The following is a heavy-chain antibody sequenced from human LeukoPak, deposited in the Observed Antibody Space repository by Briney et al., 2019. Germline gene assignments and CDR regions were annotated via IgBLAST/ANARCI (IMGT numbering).Heavy chain of an antibody. D-gene: IGHD6-13*01. V-gene: IGHV4-59*01. CDR2: IYYSGST. J-gene: IGHJ3*02. Sequence: PSETLSLTCTVSGGSISSYFWTWIRQSPGKGLEWIGYIYYSGSTNYNPSLKSRVTITVDTSKNQFSLKLSSVTAADTAVYYCASDWYSNDAFDIWGQGTMVTVSS. CDR1: GGSISSYF. CDR3: ASDWYSNDAFDI.